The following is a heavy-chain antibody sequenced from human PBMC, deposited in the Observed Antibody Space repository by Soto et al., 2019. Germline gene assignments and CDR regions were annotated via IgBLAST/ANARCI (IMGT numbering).Heavy chain of an antibody. J-gene: IGHJ4*02. CDR1: GGSISSVGYY. V-gene: IGHV4-31*03. CDR3: ARGWATTNNYYFDY. CDR2: IYYSGST. D-gene: IGHD5-12*01. Sequence: SETLSLTCTVSGGSISSVGYYWSWIRQHPGKGLEWIGYIYYSGSTYYNPSLKSRVTISVDTSKNQFSLKLSSVTAADTAVYYCARGWATTNNYYFDYWGQGTLVTVSS.